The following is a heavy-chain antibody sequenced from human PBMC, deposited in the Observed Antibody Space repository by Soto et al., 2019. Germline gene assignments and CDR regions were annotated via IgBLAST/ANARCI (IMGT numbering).Heavy chain of an antibody. CDR2: INHSGST. CDR3: ARDKITGLFDY. V-gene: IGHV4-34*01. D-gene: IGHD2-8*02. Sequence: QVQLQQWGAGLLKPSETLSLTCAVYGGSFSGYYWTWIRQRPGTGLEWIGEINHSGSTNYNPSLKSRVTISVDTSKNQLSLKLTSVTAADTALYYCARDKITGLFDYWGQGTLVTVSS. CDR1: GGSFSGYY. J-gene: IGHJ4*02.